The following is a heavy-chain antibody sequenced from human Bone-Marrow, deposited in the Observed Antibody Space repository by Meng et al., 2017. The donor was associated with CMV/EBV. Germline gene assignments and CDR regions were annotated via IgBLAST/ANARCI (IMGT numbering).Heavy chain of an antibody. CDR1: GFTFSSYG. V-gene: IGHV3-30*02. CDR2: IRYDGSNK. D-gene: IGHD2-2*01. J-gene: IGHJ4*02. Sequence: GESLKISCAASGFTFSSYGMHWVRQAPGKGLEWVAFIRYDGSNKYYADSVKGRFTISRDNSKNTLYLQMNSLRAEDTAVDYCAKELGYCSSTSCYWEYYYWGQGTLVTVSS. CDR3: AKELGYCSSTSCYWEYYY.